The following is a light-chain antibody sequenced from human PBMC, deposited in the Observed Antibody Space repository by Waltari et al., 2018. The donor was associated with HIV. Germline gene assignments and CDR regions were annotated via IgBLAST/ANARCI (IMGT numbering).Light chain of an antibody. CDR3: CSYGGDDTLV. J-gene: IGLJ3*02. CDR2: DDS. V-gene: IGLV2-23*01. Sequence: QSALTQPASVSGSLGQSITISCTGARTTVGRYSFFHWYQNRPGQAPTLIIYDDSKRPLGISSRFSGSKSGNTASLTISGLQSEDEADYYCCSYGGDDTLVFGGGTKVAAL. CDR1: RTTVGRYSF.